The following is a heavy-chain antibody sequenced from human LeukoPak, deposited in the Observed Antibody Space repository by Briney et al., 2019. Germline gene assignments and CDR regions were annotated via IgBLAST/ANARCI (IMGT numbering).Heavy chain of an antibody. V-gene: IGHV4-59*01. CDR2: IYYSGST. Sequence: SETLSLTCTVSGGSISSYYWSWIRQPPGKGLEWIEYIYYSGSTNYNPSLKSRVTISVVTSKNQFSLKLSSVTAADTAVYYCARTTEAHSWRTRYYDYYMDVWGKGTTVTVSS. D-gene: IGHD6-13*01. CDR3: ARTTEAHSWRTRYYDYYMDV. CDR1: GGSISSYY. J-gene: IGHJ6*03.